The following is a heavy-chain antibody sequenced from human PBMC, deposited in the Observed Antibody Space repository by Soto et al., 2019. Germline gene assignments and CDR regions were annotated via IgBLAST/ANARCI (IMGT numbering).Heavy chain of an antibody. Sequence: GGSLRLSCAACGFTFSSYAMSWVRQAPGKGLEWVSAISGSGGSTYYADSVKGRFTISRDNSKNTLYLQMNSLRAEDTAVYYCAKERDYDILTGMTDYWGQGTLVTVSS. V-gene: IGHV3-23*01. CDR2: ISGSGGST. CDR3: AKERDYDILTGMTDY. J-gene: IGHJ4*02. D-gene: IGHD3-9*01. CDR1: GFTFSSYA.